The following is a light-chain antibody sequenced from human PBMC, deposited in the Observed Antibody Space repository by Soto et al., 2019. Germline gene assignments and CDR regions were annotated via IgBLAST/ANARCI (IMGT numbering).Light chain of an antibody. Sequence: QSALTQPASVSGSPGQSITISCTGTSSDVGGYNYVSWYQQHPGKAPKLMIYDVTNRPSGVSSRFSGSKSGNTASLTISGLQAEDESYYYCSSYTTSSTGVFGGGTKLTVL. CDR1: SSDVGGYNY. CDR3: SSYTTSSTGV. J-gene: IGLJ3*02. V-gene: IGLV2-14*01. CDR2: DVT.